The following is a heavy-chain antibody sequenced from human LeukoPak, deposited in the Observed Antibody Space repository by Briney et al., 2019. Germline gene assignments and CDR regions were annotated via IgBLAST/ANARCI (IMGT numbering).Heavy chain of an antibody. D-gene: IGHD2-2*01. CDR1: GFTFSSHW. J-gene: IGHJ4*02. V-gene: IGHV3-7*01. CDR2: INQDGGEK. Sequence: GTSLRLSCAASGFTFSSHWMSWVRQAPGKGLEWVANINQDGGEKYYVDSVKGRFTISRDNAKNSLYLQMNSLRAEDTAVYRCATGRSCTTCYLPDYWGQGTLVTVSS. CDR3: ATGRSCTTCYLPDY.